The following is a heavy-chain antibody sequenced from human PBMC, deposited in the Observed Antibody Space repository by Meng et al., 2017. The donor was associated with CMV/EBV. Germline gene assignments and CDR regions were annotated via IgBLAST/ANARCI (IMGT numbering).Heavy chain of an antibody. D-gene: IGHD6-25*01. CDR2: IKSKTDGGTT. Sequence: CAASGFTFSSAWMSWVRQAPGKGLEWVGRIKSKTDGGTTDYAAPVKGRFTISRDDSKNTLYLQMNSLKTEDTAVYYCTAATHLNWFDPWGQGTLVTVSS. CDR1: GFTFSSAW. CDR3: TAATHLNWFDP. J-gene: IGHJ5*02. V-gene: IGHV3-15*01.